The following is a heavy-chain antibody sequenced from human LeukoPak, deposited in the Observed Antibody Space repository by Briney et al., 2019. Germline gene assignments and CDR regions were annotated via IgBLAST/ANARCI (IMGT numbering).Heavy chain of an antibody. CDR3: ARRFGYYYRVDYYYYYMDV. Sequence: GASVKVSCKASGYTFTNYYMHWVRQAPGQGLEWLGLITPSGGSTWYAQKFQGRVTMTRDMSTSTDYMELSSLRSEDTAVYYCARRFGYYYRVDYYYYYMDVWGKGTTVTISS. D-gene: IGHD3-22*01. CDR2: ITPSGGST. V-gene: IGHV1-46*01. J-gene: IGHJ6*03. CDR1: GYTFTNYY.